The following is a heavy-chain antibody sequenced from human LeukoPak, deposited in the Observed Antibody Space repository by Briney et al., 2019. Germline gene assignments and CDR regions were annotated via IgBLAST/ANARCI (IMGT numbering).Heavy chain of an antibody. D-gene: IGHD3-16*01. V-gene: IGHV3-30*04. CDR1: GFTFSTYP. J-gene: IGHJ4*02. CDR2: VSDNGSNK. Sequence: GGSLRLSCAASGFTFSTYPMYWVRQAPGKGLEWVSVVSDNGSNKYYAESVKGRFTISRDNSKSTLYLQMNGLRPEDTAVYFCARDLYTTSSVGAFDYWGQGTVVTVSS. CDR3: ARDLYTTSSVGAFDY.